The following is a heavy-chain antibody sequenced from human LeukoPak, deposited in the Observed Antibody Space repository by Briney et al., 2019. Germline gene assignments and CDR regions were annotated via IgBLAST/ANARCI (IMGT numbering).Heavy chain of an antibody. CDR2: MNPNSGNT. Sequence: ASVKVSCKASGGTFSSYAISWVRQATGQGLEWMGWMNPNSGNTGYAQKFQGRVTMTRNTSISTAYMELSSLRSEDTAVYYCARRSIRFYGMDVWGQGTTVTVSS. CDR3: ARRSIRFYGMDV. J-gene: IGHJ6*02. CDR1: GGTFSSYA. D-gene: IGHD1-14*01. V-gene: IGHV1-8*02.